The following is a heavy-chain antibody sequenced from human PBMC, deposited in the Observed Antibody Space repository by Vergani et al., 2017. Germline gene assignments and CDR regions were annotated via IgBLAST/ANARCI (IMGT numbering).Heavy chain of an antibody. Sequence: EVQLLESGGGLVQPGGSLRLSCAASGFTFSSYAMSWVRQAPGKGLEWVSAICGSGGSTYYADSVKGRFTISRDNSKNTLYLQMNSLRAEDTAVYYCAKFKSSSWYRTYFDYWGQGTLVTVSS. CDR3: AKFKSSSWYRTYFDY. CDR1: GFTFSSYA. CDR2: ICGSGGST. V-gene: IGHV3-23*01. D-gene: IGHD6-13*01. J-gene: IGHJ4*02.